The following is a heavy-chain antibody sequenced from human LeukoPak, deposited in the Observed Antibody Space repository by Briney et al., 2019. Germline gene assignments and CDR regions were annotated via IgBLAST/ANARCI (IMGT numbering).Heavy chain of an antibody. V-gene: IGHV2-5*01. CDR1: EFPLRTSGMG. Sequence: SGPTLVKPTQTRTLTCTLTEFPLRTSGMGVAWVRQPPGKALEWLDLIFCNDDKRYIPFLKSRFTITKETSKNQLVHTMNDREPVDTATYYCARPGGNWECYLDSWGQGTLVTVSS. CDR2: IFCNDDK. J-gene: IGHJ4*02. CDR3: ARPGGNWECYLDS. D-gene: IGHD4-23*01.